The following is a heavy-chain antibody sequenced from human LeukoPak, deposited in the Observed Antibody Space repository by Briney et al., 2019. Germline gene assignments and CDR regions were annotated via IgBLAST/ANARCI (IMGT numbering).Heavy chain of an antibody. CDR1: GGSISSGGYS. V-gene: IGHV4-30-2*01. J-gene: IGHJ4*02. Sequence: SQTLSLTSAVSGGSISSGGYSWSWIRQPPGRGLEWIGYIYHSGSTYYNPSLKSRVTISVDRSKNQFSLKLSSVTAADTAVYYCARGGEMAATYYFDYWGQGTLVTVSS. D-gene: IGHD5-24*01. CDR3: ARGGEMAATYYFDY. CDR2: IYHSGST.